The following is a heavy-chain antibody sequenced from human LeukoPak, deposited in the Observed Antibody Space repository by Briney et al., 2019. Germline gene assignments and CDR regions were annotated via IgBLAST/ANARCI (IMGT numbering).Heavy chain of an antibody. CDR3: TRDLPYSSSWESIDY. J-gene: IGHJ4*02. D-gene: IGHD6-13*01. V-gene: IGHV1-18*01. CDR1: GYTFTSYG. Sequence: ASVRVSCKASGYTFTSYGINWVRQAPGQGPEWMGWISAYNGNTKYAQNLQGRVTMTTDTSTSTAYMELRSLRSDDTAVYYCTRDLPYSSSWESIDYWGQGTLVTVSS. CDR2: ISAYNGNT.